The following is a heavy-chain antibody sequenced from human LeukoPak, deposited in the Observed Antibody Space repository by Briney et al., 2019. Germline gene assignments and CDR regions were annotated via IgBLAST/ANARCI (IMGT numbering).Heavy chain of an antibody. V-gene: IGHV4-59*08. D-gene: IGHD1-14*01. CDR1: GASINRHW. J-gene: IGHJ5*02. CDR3: AAHVLFDPDNHSYWFDP. Sequence: PSETLSLTCSVSGASINRHWWSWIRQPPGGGLEWIAYIHCSGGTNYNPSLKSRVTISLDTSKNQVSLMLTSVTAADTAVCFCAAHVLFDPDNHSYWFDPWGQGTLVTVSS. CDR2: IHCSGGT.